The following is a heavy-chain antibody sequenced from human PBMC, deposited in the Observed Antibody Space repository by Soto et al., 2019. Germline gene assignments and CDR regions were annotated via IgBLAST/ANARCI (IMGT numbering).Heavy chain of an antibody. Sequence: SESLSLTCTVSGGSISRGGYYWSWIRQQPGKDLEWIGYIYYSGSTYYNPSLKSRVTISVDTSKNQFSLKLSSVTAADTAVYYCARFLGGYCSGGSCSAEYFQHWGQGTVVTVSS. CDR3: ARFLGGYCSGGSCSAEYFQH. CDR2: IYYSGST. J-gene: IGHJ1*01. CDR1: GGSISRGGYY. V-gene: IGHV4-31*03. D-gene: IGHD2-15*01.